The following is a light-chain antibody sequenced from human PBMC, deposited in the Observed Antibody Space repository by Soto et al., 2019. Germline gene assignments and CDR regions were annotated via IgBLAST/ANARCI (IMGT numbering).Light chain of an antibody. CDR3: SSYTSKNIPVV. Sequence: QSALTQPASVSGSPGQSITISCTGTTSDIGGCNYVSWYQQHPGKAPKVIIYEVINRPSGVSTRFSGSRSGNTASLTISGLQAEDEADYYCSSYTSKNIPVVFGGGTKLTVL. CDR1: TSDIGGCNY. V-gene: IGLV2-14*01. J-gene: IGLJ2*01. CDR2: EVI.